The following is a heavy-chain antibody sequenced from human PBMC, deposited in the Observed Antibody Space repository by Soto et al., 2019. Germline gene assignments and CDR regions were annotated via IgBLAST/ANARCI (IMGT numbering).Heavy chain of an antibody. Sequence: AAALGNAARRVRLTCTFWGFSLSTSGMCVSWIRQPPGKALEWLARIDWDDDKYYSTSLKTRLTISKDTSKNQVVLTMTNMDPVDTATYYCARIIWYDSSGYSGIYFDYWGQGTLVTAPQ. V-gene: IGHV2-70*11. J-gene: IGHJ4*02. D-gene: IGHD3-22*01. CDR3: ARIIWYDSSGYSGIYFDY. CDR2: IDWDDDK. CDR1: GFSLSTSGMC.